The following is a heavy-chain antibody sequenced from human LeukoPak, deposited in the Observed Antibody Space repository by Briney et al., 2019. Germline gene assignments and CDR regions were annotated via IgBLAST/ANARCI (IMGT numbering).Heavy chain of an antibody. Sequence: GGSLRLSCSASGFTFSTYAMHWVRQAPGKGLEYSSAISSNGRSTYYADSVKGRFTISRDNSKNTLYLQMSSLRGEDTAVYYCVKVMWDTVMAGYFDYWGQGTLVTVSS. CDR2: ISSNGRST. V-gene: IGHV3-64D*06. CDR3: VKVMWDTVMAGYFDY. CDR1: GFTFSTYA. J-gene: IGHJ4*02. D-gene: IGHD5-18*01.